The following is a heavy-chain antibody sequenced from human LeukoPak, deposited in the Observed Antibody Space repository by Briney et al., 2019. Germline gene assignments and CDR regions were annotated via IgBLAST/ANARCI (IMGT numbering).Heavy chain of an antibody. D-gene: IGHD6-19*01. CDR3: ATQRWYSSGPEDY. Sequence: PSETLSLTCTVSGGSISSSSYYWGWIRQPPGKGLEWIGSIYYSGSTYYNPSLKSRVTISVDTSKNQFSLKLSSVTAADTAVYYCATQRWYSSGPEDYWGQGTLVTVSS. CDR2: IYYSGST. V-gene: IGHV4-39*01. J-gene: IGHJ4*02. CDR1: GGSISSSSYY.